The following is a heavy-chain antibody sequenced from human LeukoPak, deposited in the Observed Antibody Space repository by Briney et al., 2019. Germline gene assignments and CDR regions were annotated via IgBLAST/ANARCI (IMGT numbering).Heavy chain of an antibody. J-gene: IGHJ4*02. V-gene: IGHV3-30-3*01. CDR1: GFTFSSYA. D-gene: IGHD3-22*01. Sequence: GGSLRLSCAASGFTFSSYAMHWVRQAPGKGLEWVAVISYDGSNKYYADSVKGRFTISRDNSKNTLYLQMNSLRAEDTAVYYCARDRDRVFDYWGQGTLVTASS. CDR3: ARDRDRVFDY. CDR2: ISYDGSNK.